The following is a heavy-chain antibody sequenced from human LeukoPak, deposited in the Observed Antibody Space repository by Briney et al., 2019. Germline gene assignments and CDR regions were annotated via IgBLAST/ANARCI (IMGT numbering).Heavy chain of an antibody. CDR1: GFTFEDYS. Sequence: GGSLRLSCAASGFTFEDYSMQWVRQAPGKGLEWVSGIIWNSGSICYADSVKGRFTISRDNDTRSMNLPTNSLRTEDMALYYCATGISRYRYGGFDYWGQGTLVTVSS. CDR2: IIWNSGSI. J-gene: IGHJ4*02. CDR3: ATGISRYRYGGFDY. V-gene: IGHV3-9*03. D-gene: IGHD5-18*01.